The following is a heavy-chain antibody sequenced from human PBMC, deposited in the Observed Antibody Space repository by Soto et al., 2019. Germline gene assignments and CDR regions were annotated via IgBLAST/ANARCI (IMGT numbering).Heavy chain of an antibody. CDR2: SSPRGDTI. V-gene: IGHV3-48*02. D-gene: IGHD6-19*01. CDR1: GFTFSNYN. Sequence: GGSLRLSCVASGFTFSNYNMNWVRQTPGKGLEWISYSSPRGDTIYYADSVEGRFTISRDNARNSLSLHMSSLRDEDSALYYCAKGPHTNVGWPYYFDSWVQ. J-gene: IGHJ4*02. CDR3: AKGPHTNVGWPYYFDS.